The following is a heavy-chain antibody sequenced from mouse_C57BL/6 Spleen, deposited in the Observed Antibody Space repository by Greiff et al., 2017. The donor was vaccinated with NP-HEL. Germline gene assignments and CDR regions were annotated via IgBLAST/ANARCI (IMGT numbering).Heavy chain of an antibody. D-gene: IGHD2-5*01. J-gene: IGHJ4*01. CDR2: INYDGSST. V-gene: IGHV5-16*01. Sequence: DVKLVESEGGLVQPGSSMKLSCTASGFTFSDYYMAWVRQVPEKGLEWVANINYDGSSTYYLDSLKSRFIISRDNAKNILYLQMSSLKSEDTATYYCARGGYSNYRLDYAMDYWGQGTSVTVSS. CDR1: GFTFSDYY. CDR3: ARGGYSNYRLDYAMDY.